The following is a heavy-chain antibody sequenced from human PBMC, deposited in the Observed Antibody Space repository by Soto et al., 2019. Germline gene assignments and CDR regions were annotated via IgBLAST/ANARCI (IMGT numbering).Heavy chain of an antibody. D-gene: IGHD2-21*02. J-gene: IGHJ6*02. CDR2: ISYDGSNK. CDR1: GFTFSSYA. CDR3: ARPTGLGGGDCYSVGGMDV. Sequence: QVQLVESGGGVVQPGRSLRLSCAASGFTFSSYAMHWVRQAPGKGLEWVAVISYDGSNKYYADSVKGRFTISRDNSKNTLCLQRIGLGAEDTAVYYCARPTGLGGGDCYSVGGMDVWGQGTTVTVSS. V-gene: IGHV3-30-3*01.